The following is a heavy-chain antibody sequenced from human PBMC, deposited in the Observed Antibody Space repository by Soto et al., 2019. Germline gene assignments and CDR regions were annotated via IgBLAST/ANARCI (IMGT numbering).Heavy chain of an antibody. D-gene: IGHD3-9*01. CDR1: GYTLTELS. CDR3: ATDGARGYDILTGSKGMDV. J-gene: IGHJ6*02. Sequence: QVQLVQSGAEVKKPGASVKVSCKVSGYTLTELSMHWVRQAPGKGLEWMGGFDPEDGETIYAQKFQGRVNMTEDTSTDTAYMELSSLRSEDTAVYYCATDGARGYDILTGSKGMDVWGQGTTVTVSS. CDR2: FDPEDGET. V-gene: IGHV1-24*01.